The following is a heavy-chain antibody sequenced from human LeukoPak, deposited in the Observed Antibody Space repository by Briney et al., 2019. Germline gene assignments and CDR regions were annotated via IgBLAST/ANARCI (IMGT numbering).Heavy chain of an antibody. D-gene: IGHD6-19*01. CDR2: IYYSGST. Sequence: PSETLSLTCTVSGGSISSSSYYWGWIRQPPGKGLEWIGSIYYSGSTYYNPSLKSRVTISVDTSKNQFSLKLSSVTAADTAVYYCARGGIAVAEGGSYFDYWGQGTLVTVSS. CDR1: GGSISSSSYY. V-gene: IGHV4-39*01. J-gene: IGHJ4*02. CDR3: ARGGIAVAEGGSYFDY.